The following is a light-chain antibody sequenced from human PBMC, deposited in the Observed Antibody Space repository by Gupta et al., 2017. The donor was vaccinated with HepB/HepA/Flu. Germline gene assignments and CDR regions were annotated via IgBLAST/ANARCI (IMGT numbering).Light chain of an antibody. CDR2: DAS. J-gene: IGKJ4*01. V-gene: IGKV3-11*01. CDR3: QQRSNWL. CDR1: QSVSSY. Sequence: EIVLTQSPATLSLSPGERATLSCRASQSVSSYLAWYQQKPGQAPRLLIYDASNRDTGSKDRFSGSGSGTDFTLTSSSLETEDFDGYDGQQRSNWLFGGGTKVEIK.